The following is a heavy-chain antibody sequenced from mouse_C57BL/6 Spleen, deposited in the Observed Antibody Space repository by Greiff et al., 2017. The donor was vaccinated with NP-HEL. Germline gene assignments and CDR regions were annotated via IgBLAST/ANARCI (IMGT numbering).Heavy chain of an antibody. V-gene: IGHV5-4*01. D-gene: IGHD3-2*02. J-gene: IGHJ2*01. Sequence: VQRVESGGGLVKPGGSLKLSCAASGFTFSSYAMSWVRQTPEKRLEWVATISDGGSYTYYPDNVKGRFTISRDNAKNNLYLQMSHLKSEDTAMYYCARDLSQAKGFDYWGQGTTLTVSS. CDR2: ISDGGSYT. CDR3: ARDLSQAKGFDY. CDR1: GFTFSSYA.